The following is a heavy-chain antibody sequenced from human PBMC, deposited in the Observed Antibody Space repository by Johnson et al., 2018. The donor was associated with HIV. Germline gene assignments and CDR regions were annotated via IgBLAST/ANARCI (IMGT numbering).Heavy chain of an antibody. V-gene: IGHV3-30*18. J-gene: IGHJ3*02. D-gene: IGHD6-19*01. CDR3: AKERRQSRAFDI. CDR2: MSSDGSIT. Sequence: QVQLVESGGGLVKPGGSLRLSCAASGFTFSDYYMSWIRQAPGKGLEWVAVMSSDGSITYFADSVKGRFTISRDNSKNTLYLQMNSLRAEDTAGYYCAKERRQSRAFDIWGQGTMVTVSS. CDR1: GFTFSDYY.